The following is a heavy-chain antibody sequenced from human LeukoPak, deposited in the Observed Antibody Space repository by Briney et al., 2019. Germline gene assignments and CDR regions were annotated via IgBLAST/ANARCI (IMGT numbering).Heavy chain of an antibody. Sequence: SETLSLTFAVSGVSFNDYYWSWVRQTPGKGLEWIGEINHGGYTNDSPSLKSRVTLSIDTSRKQFSLNVRSVTVADTGIYYCTRMTTGHDYWGQGTLVTVSS. J-gene: IGHJ4*02. CDR2: INHGGYT. CDR3: TRMTTGHDY. CDR1: GVSFNDYY. D-gene: IGHD4-17*01. V-gene: IGHV4-34*01.